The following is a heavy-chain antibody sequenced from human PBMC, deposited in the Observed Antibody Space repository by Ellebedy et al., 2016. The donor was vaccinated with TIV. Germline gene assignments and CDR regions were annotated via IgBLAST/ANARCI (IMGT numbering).Heavy chain of an antibody. V-gene: IGHV4-34*01. CDR2: VNQVGIM. CDR3: ARGIYGSGTIDY. J-gene: IGHJ4*02. CDR1: GGFLSGYY. Sequence: SETLSLTCAVYGGFLSGYYWSWIRQPPGKGLEWIGEVNQVGIMNYNPSLKSRVTISVDKSKTQFSLKLTSVTAADTALYFCARGIYGSGTIDYWGQGTLVTVSS. D-gene: IGHD3-10*01.